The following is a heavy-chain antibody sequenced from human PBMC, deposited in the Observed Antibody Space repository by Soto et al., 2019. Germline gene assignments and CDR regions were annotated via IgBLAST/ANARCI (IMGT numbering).Heavy chain of an antibody. CDR3: AREYYYAMDV. CDR2: ITGGSDYT. J-gene: IGHJ6*02. Sequence: QVQLVESGGGLVRPGGSLRLSCAASGFTFSDYYRSWIRQAPGKGLEWVSYITGGSDYTNYADSVKGRFTISRDNAKNSLYLQMNSLRPEDTAVYYCAREYYYAMDVWGQGTAVTVSS. CDR1: GFTFSDYY. V-gene: IGHV3-11*05.